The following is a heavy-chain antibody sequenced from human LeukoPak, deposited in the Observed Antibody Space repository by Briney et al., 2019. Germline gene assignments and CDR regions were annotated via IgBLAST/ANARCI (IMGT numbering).Heavy chain of an antibody. CDR2: ISSSGSTI. V-gene: IGHV3-11*01. D-gene: IGHD2-15*01. J-gene: IGHJ6*02. CDR1: GFTFSDYY. CDR3: ARGRGGSCYSMTWIQLCPGYGMDV. Sequence: PGGSLRLSCAASGFTFSDYYMSWIRQAPGKGLEWVSSISSSGSTIYYADSVKGRFTISRDNAKNSLYLQMNSLRAEDTAVYYCARGRGGSCYSMTWIQLCPGYGMDVWGQGTTVTVSS.